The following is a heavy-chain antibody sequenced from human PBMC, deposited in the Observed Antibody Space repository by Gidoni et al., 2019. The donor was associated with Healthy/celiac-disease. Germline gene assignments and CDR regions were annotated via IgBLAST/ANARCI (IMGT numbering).Heavy chain of an antibody. CDR1: CFTSDDYT. D-gene: IGHD1-26*01. CDR3: AKGQLGATTYFDY. CDR2: MSWDGTST. V-gene: IGHV3-43*01. Sequence: EAQLVEPGGALVQPGGAPRLSCAASCFTSDDYTMHWVRHAPGTGLEWISRMSWDGTSTDYADTVNGRFTISRDNSENSMYLQINSLRAEDTALYDCAKGQLGATTYFDYWGQGTLVTVSS. J-gene: IGHJ4*02.